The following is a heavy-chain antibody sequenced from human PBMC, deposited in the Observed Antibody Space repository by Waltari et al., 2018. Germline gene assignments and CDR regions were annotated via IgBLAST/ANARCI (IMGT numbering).Heavy chain of an antibody. D-gene: IGHD1-1*01. CDR3: ARDYPSGGTGTFDY. CDR1: GFTFSSYG. J-gene: IGHJ4*02. Sequence: QVQLVESGGGVVQSGRSLRLSCAASGFTFSSYGMHWVRPAPGKGLEWVAVIWYDGSNKYYADSGKGRFTISRDKSKNTLYLQMNSLRAEDTAVYYCARDYPSGGTGTFDYWGQGTLVTVSS. CDR2: IWYDGSNK. V-gene: IGHV3-33*01.